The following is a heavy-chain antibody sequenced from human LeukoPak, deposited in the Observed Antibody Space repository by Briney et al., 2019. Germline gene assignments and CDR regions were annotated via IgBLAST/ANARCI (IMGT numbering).Heavy chain of an antibody. CDR1: GYTFTGYY. V-gene: IGHV1-2*02. CDR3: ARPMRQQWLASSFDY. Sequence: SVTVSCKASGYTFTGYYMHWVRQAPGQGLEWMGWINPNSGGTNYAQKFQGRVTMTRDTSISTVYMELSRLRSDDTAVYYCARPMRQQWLASSFDYWGQGTLVTVSS. D-gene: IGHD6-19*01. J-gene: IGHJ4*02. CDR2: INPNSGGT.